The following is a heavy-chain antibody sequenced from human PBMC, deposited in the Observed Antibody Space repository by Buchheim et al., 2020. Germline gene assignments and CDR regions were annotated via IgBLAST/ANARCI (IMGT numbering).Heavy chain of an antibody. CDR3: ARVPGYSYGYFDY. J-gene: IGHJ4*02. CDR2: IWYDGSNK. D-gene: IGHD5-18*01. CDR1: GFTFSSYS. Sequence: QVQLVESGGGVVQPGGSLRLSCAASGFTFSSYSMHWVRQAPGKGLEWVSDIWYDGSNKYYADSVKGRFTISRDNSRNTLYLQMNSLGDEDTAVYDCARVPGYSYGYFDYWGQGTL. V-gene: IGHV3-33*01.